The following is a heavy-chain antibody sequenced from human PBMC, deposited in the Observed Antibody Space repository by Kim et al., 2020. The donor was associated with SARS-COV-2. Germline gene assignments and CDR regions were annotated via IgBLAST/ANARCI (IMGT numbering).Heavy chain of an antibody. Sequence: GGSLRLSCAVSGFTFDDYAMHWVRQAPGKGLEWVSLISGDGGSTYYADSVKGRFTISRDNSKNSLYLQMNSLRTEDTALYYCAKDTRRAAIFGVVITPYYMDVWGKGSTVTVSS. CDR3: AKDTRRAAIFGVVITPYYMDV. J-gene: IGHJ6*03. CDR1: GFTFDDYA. V-gene: IGHV3-43*02. CDR2: ISGDGGST. D-gene: IGHD3-3*01.